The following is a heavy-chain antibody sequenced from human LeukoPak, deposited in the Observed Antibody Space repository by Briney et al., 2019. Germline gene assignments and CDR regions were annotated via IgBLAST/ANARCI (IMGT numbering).Heavy chain of an antibody. Sequence: GGSLRLSCAASGFTFSSYSMTWVRQAPGKGLEWVSYISSSSSTIYYADSVKGRFAISRDNAKNSLYLQMNSLRAEDTAVYYCAREGTIFGVVIIGGYFDYWGQGTLVTVSS. V-gene: IGHV3-48*01. J-gene: IGHJ4*02. CDR1: GFTFSSYS. CDR3: AREGTIFGVVIIGGYFDY. CDR2: ISSSSSTI. D-gene: IGHD3-3*01.